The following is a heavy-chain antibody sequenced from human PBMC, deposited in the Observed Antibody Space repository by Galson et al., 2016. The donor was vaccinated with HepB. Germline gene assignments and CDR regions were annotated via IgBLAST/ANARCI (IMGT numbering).Heavy chain of an antibody. CDR1: AGTFKNYA. Sequence: SLRLSCAVSAGTFKNYAMNWVRQAPGKGLEWVAAISGSGGRTSYEDPVRGRFTISRDNSKNTLFLRMNSVGVEDTAVYFCAKSGFFGELDKWGQGTGVVASS. V-gene: IGHV3-23*01. D-gene: IGHD3-10*01. J-gene: IGHJ4*02. CDR3: AKSGFFGELDK. CDR2: ISGSGGRT.